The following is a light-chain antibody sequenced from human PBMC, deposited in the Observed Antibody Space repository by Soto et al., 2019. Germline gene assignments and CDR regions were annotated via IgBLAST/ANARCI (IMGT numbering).Light chain of an antibody. CDR2: GAS. V-gene: IGKV3-15*01. J-gene: IGKJ3*01. Sequence: EIVMTQSPATLSVSPGERATLSCRASQSVSSNLAWYQQKPGQAPRLLIYGASTRATVIPARFSGSGSGTEFTLTISSLQSEDFAVYYCQQYNNWPFTFGPGTKVDI. CDR1: QSVSSN. CDR3: QQYNNWPFT.